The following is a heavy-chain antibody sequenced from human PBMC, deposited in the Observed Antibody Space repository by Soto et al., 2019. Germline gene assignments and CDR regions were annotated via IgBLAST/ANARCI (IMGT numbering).Heavy chain of an antibody. CDR1: GFSLSSRKMG. CDR2: IYWDDDK. Sequence: QITLKESGPTLVNPTQTLTLTCNFSGFSLSSRKMGVGWIRQPPGKALEWLALIYWDDDKRYRPSLNNRLTIHKDTSKNQVLPTMTNLDPVDTATYYCAHTGYYDLLTFDYWGQGTLVTVSS. D-gene: IGHD3-9*01. CDR3: AHTGYYDLLTFDY. V-gene: IGHV2-5*02. J-gene: IGHJ4*02.